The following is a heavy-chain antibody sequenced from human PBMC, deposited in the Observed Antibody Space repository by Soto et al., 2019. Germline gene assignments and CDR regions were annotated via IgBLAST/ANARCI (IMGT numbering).Heavy chain of an antibody. CDR3: ARHDCISSSCYYYYYYGMDV. Sequence: GASVKVSCKASGYTFTTYYIHWVRQAPGKRLEWMGVINPSGGSINYAQKFQGRVTITADESTSTAYMELSSLRSEDTAVYYCARHDCISSSCYYYYYYGMDVWGQGTTVTVSS. CDR1: GYTFTTYY. CDR2: INPSGGSI. D-gene: IGHD2-2*01. J-gene: IGHJ6*02. V-gene: IGHV1-46*01.